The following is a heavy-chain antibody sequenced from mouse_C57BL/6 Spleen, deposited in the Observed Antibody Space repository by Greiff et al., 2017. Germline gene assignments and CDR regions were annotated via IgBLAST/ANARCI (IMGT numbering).Heavy chain of an antibody. Sequence: EVKLQESGGLVQPGGSMKLSCAASGFTFSDAWMDWVRQSPEKGLEWVAEIRNKANNHATYYAESVKGRFTISRDDSKSSVYLQMNRLRAEDTGIYYCRGQHGYGDYWGQGTTLTVSS. D-gene: IGHD3-3*01. CDR1: GFTFSDAW. V-gene: IGHV6-6*01. CDR3: RGQHGYGDY. J-gene: IGHJ2*01. CDR2: IRNKANNHAT.